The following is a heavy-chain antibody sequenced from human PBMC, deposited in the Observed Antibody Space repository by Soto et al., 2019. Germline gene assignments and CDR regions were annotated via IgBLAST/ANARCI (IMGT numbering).Heavy chain of an antibody. CDR1: GFTFSSYG. CDR3: EQDGWFAAFDN. Sequence: GGSLRLSCAASGFTFSSYGMHWVRQAPGKGLEWVAVISYDGSNKYYADPVKGRFTISRDNYKNTLYLQMNSLRAEDTAVYYCEQDGWFAAFDNWGQGTMVTV. J-gene: IGHJ3*02. D-gene: IGHD3-10*01. CDR2: ISYDGSNK. V-gene: IGHV3-30*18.